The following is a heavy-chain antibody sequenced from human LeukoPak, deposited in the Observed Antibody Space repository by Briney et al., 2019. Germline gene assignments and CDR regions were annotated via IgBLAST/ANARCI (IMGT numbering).Heavy chain of an antibody. J-gene: IGHJ5*02. D-gene: IGHD3-22*01. CDR1: GYTFTGYY. Sequence: ASVKVSCKASGYTFTGYYMHCVRQAPGQGLEWMGWINLNSGGTNYAQKFQGRVTMNRDTSISTAYVELSRLRSDDTAVYYCARDSCSGYYYGWFDPWGQGTLVTVSS. CDR3: ARDSCSGYYYGWFDP. V-gene: IGHV1-2*02. CDR2: INLNSGGT.